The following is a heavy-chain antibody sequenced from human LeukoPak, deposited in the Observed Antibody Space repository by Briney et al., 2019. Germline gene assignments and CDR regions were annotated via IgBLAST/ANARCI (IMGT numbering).Heavy chain of an antibody. D-gene: IGHD6-19*01. Sequence: GGSLRLSCAASGFTFSGYQMNWVRQAPGKGLEWVSYISSSGSTIYYADSVKGRFTISRDNAKNSLYLQMNSLRAEDTAVYYCARDLYSSGWYYNVGYYGMDVWGQGTTVTVSS. CDR2: ISSSGSTI. V-gene: IGHV3-48*03. CDR3: ARDLYSSGWYYNVGYYGMDV. CDR1: GFTFSGYQ. J-gene: IGHJ6*02.